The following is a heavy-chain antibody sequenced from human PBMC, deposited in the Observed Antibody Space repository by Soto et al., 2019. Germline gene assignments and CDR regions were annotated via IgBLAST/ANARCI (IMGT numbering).Heavy chain of an antibody. CDR2: INAGNGNT. CDR3: ARGKQQLVGGALYYFDY. J-gene: IGHJ4*02. V-gene: IGHV1-3*01. Sequence: QVQLVQSGAEVKKPGASVKVSCKASGYTFTSYAMHWVRQAPGHRLEWMGWINAGNGNTKYSQKFQGRVTITRDTSASTAYMELSSLRSEDTAVYYCARGKQQLVGGALYYFDYWGQGTLVTVSS. CDR1: GYTFTSYA. D-gene: IGHD6-13*01.